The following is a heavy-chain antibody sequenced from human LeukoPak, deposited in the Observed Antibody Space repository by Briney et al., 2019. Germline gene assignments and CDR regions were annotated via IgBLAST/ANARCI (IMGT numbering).Heavy chain of an antibody. D-gene: IGHD6-19*01. J-gene: IGHJ4*02. CDR3: ARSSSIAVAGELDY. Sequence: PSETLSLTCTVSGGSISSYYWSWIRQPPGKGLEWIGYIYYSGSTNYNPSLKSRVTISVDTSKNQFSLKLSSVTAADTAVYYCARSSSIAVAGELDYWGQGTLVTVSS. CDR1: GGSISSYY. V-gene: IGHV4-59*08. CDR2: IYYSGST.